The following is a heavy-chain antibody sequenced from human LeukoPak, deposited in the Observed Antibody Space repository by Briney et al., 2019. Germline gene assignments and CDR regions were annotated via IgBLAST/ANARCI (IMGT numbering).Heavy chain of an antibody. CDR3: ARLDYGDYPALALDI. CDR2: IYYSGST. CDR1: GGSISSSSYY. Sequence: PSETLSLTCTVSGGSISSSSYYWGWIRQPPGKGLEWIGSIYYSGSTYYNPSLKSRVTISVDTSKNQFSLKLSSVTAADTAVYYCARLDYGDYPALALDIWGQGTMVTVSS. J-gene: IGHJ3*02. D-gene: IGHD4-17*01. V-gene: IGHV4-39*01.